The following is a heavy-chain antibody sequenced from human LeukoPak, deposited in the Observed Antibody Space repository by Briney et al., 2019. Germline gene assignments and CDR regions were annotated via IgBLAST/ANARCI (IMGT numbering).Heavy chain of an antibody. D-gene: IGHD3-22*01. Sequence: SETLSLTCTVSGGSISSGSYYWSWIRQPAGKGLEWIGRIYTSGSTNYNPSLKSRVTISVDTSKNQFSLKLSSVTAADTAVYYCAPYYYDSSGYYYWGQGTLVTVSS. J-gene: IGHJ4*02. CDR3: APYYYDSSGYYY. V-gene: IGHV4-61*02. CDR1: GGSISSGSYY. CDR2: IYTSGST.